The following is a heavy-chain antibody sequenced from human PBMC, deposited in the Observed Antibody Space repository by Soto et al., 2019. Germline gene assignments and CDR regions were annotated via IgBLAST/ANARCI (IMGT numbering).Heavy chain of an antibody. D-gene: IGHD3-10*01. CDR3: ATGRYYYGSEY. V-gene: IGHV4-61*01. J-gene: IGHJ4*02. CDR1: GDSVNSNSFY. Sequence: QVQLQESGPGLVKPSETLSLTCTVSGDSVNSNSFYWSWIRQPPGKGLEWIGYTFYSGTTNYNPSLKSRVTISLDTSKNHFYLKLTSVTAADTAVYYCATGRYYYGSEYWGQGSLVTVSS. CDR2: TFYSGTT.